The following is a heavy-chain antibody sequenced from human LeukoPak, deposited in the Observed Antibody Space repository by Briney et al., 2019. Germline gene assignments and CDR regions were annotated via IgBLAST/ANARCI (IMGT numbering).Heavy chain of an antibody. CDR3: ARDRGWLRKEGYFDL. D-gene: IGHD5-12*01. V-gene: IGHV3-33*01. CDR2: IWYDGSNK. J-gene: IGHJ2*01. Sequence: PGGSLRLSCAASGFTFSSYGMHWVRQAPGKGLEWVAVIWYDGSNKYYADSVKGRFTISRDNSKNTLYLQMNSLRAEDTAVYYCARDRGWLRKEGYFDLWGRGTLVTVSS. CDR1: GFTFSSYG.